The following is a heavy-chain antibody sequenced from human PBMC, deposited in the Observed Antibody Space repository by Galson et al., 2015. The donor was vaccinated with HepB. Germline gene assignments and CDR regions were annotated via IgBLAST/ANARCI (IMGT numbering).Heavy chain of an antibody. CDR3: ARSLDLHYYDSSGYYYY. CDR2: IYYSGST. Sequence: ETLSLTCTVSGGSISSYYWSWIRQPPGKGLEWIGYIYYSGSTNYNPSLKSRVTISVDTSKNQFSLKLSSVTAADTAVYYCARSLDLHYYDSSGYYYYWGQGTLVTVSS. D-gene: IGHD3-22*01. V-gene: IGHV4-59*01. CDR1: GGSISSYY. J-gene: IGHJ4*02.